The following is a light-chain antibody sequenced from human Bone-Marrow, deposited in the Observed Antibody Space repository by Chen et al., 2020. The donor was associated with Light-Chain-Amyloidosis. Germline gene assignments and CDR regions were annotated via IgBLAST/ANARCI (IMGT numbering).Light chain of an antibody. V-gene: IGLV3-25*03. CDR2: RDT. Sequence: SYELTQPPSVSVSPGQTARITCSGDDLPTEYAYWYRQKPGQAPVLVIHRDTERPSGISERFSGSSSGTTATLTISGVQAADEADYHCQSADSSGTYEVIFGGGTKLTVL. CDR3: QSADSSGTYEVI. CDR1: DLPTEY. J-gene: IGLJ2*01.